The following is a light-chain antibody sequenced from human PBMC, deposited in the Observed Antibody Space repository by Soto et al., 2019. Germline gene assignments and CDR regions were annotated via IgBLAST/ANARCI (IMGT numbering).Light chain of an antibody. Sequence: EIVLTQSPVTLSLSPGERATLSCRASQSVSNSLAWYQQKPGQAPRLLIYDASIRATGIPARFSGSGSGTDFTLTISSLEPEDFAVYYCQQRSNWFTFGQGTKLEIK. J-gene: IGKJ2*01. CDR3: QQRSNWFT. V-gene: IGKV3-11*01. CDR2: DAS. CDR1: QSVSNS.